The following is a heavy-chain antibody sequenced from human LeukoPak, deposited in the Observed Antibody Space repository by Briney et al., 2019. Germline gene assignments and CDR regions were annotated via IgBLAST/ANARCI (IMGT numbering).Heavy chain of an antibody. D-gene: IGHD3-22*01. J-gene: IGHJ4*02. CDR2: IKQDGSEK. CDR1: GFTFSGYW. Sequence: QPGGSLRLSCAASGFTFSGYWMSWVRQAPGKGLEWVANIKQDGSEKYFVDSVKGRFTISRDNAKNSLYLQMNSLRAEDTAVYYCAREPDSAFDYWGRGTLVTVSS. V-gene: IGHV3-7*01. CDR3: AREPDSAFDY.